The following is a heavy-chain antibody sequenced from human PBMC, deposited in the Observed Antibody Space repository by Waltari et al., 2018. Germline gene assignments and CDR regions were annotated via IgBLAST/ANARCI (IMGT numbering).Heavy chain of an antibody. Sequence: QVQLQQWGAGLLKPSETLSLTCAVYGGSFSGYYWSWIRQPPGKGLGWIGEINHSGSTNYNPSLKSRVTISVDTSKNQFSLKLSSVTAADTAVYYCASRGDWLSVDYWGQGTLVTVSS. CDR1: GGSFSGYY. D-gene: IGHD3-9*01. V-gene: IGHV4-34*01. J-gene: IGHJ4*02. CDR2: INHSGST. CDR3: ASRGDWLSVDY.